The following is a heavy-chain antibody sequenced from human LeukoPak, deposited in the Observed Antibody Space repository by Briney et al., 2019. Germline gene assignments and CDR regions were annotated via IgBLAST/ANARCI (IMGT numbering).Heavy chain of an antibody. J-gene: IGHJ4*02. D-gene: IGHD1-26*01. CDR2: IYYSGST. CDR1: GGSISSHY. CDR3: ASGVGATGEDYFDY. Sequence: PSETLSLTCTVSGGSISSHYWSWIRQPPGKGLEWIGYIYYSGSTNYNPSLKSRVTISVDTSKNQFSLKLSSVTAADTAVYYCASGVGATGEDYFDYWGQGTLVTVSS. V-gene: IGHV4-59*11.